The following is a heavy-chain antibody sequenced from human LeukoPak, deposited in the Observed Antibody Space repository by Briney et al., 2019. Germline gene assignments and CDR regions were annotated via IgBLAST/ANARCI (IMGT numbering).Heavy chain of an antibody. CDR2: ISAYNGST. J-gene: IGHJ3*02. CDR3: ARDPISYYYDSSGAFDI. V-gene: IGHV1-18*04. D-gene: IGHD3-22*01. Sequence: ASVKVSCKASGYTFTSYGISWVRQAPGQGLEWMGWISAYNGSTNYAQKLQGRVTMTTDTSTSTAYMELRSLRSDDTAVYYCARDPISYYYDSSGAFDIWGQGTMVTVSS. CDR1: GYTFTSYG.